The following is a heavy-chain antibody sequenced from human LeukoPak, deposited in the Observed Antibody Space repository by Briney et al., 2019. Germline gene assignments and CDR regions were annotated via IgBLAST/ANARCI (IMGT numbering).Heavy chain of an antibody. D-gene: IGHD3-10*01. CDR1: GGSISSGGYY. V-gene: IGHV4-31*03. CDR3: ARQRDTMVRGGGNWFDP. Sequence: SETLSVTCTVSGGSISSGGYYWSWIRQHPGKGLEWIGYIYYSGSTYYNPSLKSRVTISVDTSKNQFSLKLSSVTAADTAVYYCARQRDTMVRGGGNWFDPWGQGTLVTVSS. CDR2: IYYSGST. J-gene: IGHJ5*02.